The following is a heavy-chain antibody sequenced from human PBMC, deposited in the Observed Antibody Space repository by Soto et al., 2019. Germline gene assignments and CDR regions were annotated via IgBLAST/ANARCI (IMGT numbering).Heavy chain of an antibody. D-gene: IGHD6-13*01. V-gene: IGHV4-59*01. CDR3: ASIISSSWYGGLDY. CDR1: GGSISSYY. CDR2: IYYSGST. Sequence: PSETLSLTCTVSGGSISSYYWSWIRQPPGKGLEWIGYIYYSGSTNYNPSLKSRVTISVDTSKNQFSLKLSSVTAADTAVYYCASIISSSWYGGLDYWGQGTLVTVSS. J-gene: IGHJ4*02.